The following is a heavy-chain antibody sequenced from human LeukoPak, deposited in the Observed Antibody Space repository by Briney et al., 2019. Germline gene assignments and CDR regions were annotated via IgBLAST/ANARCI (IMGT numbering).Heavy chain of an antibody. J-gene: IGHJ4*02. V-gene: IGHV3-33*06. D-gene: IGHD3-3*01. Sequence: PGRSLRLSCAASGFTFSSYGMHWVRQAPGKGLEWVAVIWYDGSNKYYADSVKGRFTISRDNSKNTLYLQMNSLRAEDTAVYYCAKVGGVIIPVGNDYWGQGTLVTVSS. CDR2: IWYDGSNK. CDR3: AKVGGVIIPVGNDY. CDR1: GFTFSSYG.